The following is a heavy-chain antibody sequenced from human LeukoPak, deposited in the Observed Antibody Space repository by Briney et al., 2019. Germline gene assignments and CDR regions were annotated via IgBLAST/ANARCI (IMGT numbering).Heavy chain of an antibody. CDR2: IRAHNGDT. Sequence: GASVKVSCKASGYTFTSYAISWVRQAPGQGLEWMGWIRAHNGDTNHAQQLQGRVTMTTDTSTRTAYMELRSLRSEDTAVYYCARGEFICTINTCYASVLDSWGQGTLVTVSS. D-gene: IGHD2-2*01. J-gene: IGHJ4*02. V-gene: IGHV1-18*01. CDR3: ARGEFICTINTCYASVLDS. CDR1: GYTFTSYA.